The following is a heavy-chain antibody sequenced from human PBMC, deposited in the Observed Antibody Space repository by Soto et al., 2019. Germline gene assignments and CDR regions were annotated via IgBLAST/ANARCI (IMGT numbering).Heavy chain of an antibody. CDR1: GGTFSSFG. D-gene: IGHD5-12*01. J-gene: IGHJ4*02. Sequence: QVQLVQSGAEVKKPGSSVKVSCKASGGTFSSFGFNWVRQAPGQGLEWMGGIIPLFGTANYAEKFQGRVTISADEGTSTASMELIGLRSEDTAIYYCARDRSMDGYNSRSFDSWGQGTLVTVS. CDR3: ARDRSMDGYNSRSFDS. CDR2: IIPLFGTA. V-gene: IGHV1-69*01.